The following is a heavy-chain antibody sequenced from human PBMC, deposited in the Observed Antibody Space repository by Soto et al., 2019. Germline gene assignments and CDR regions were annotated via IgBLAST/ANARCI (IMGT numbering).Heavy chain of an antibody. CDR3: DWLSGGSPEISEY. Sequence: SETLSLTCTVSGGSISSGDYYWSWIRQPPGKGLEWIGYIYYSGSTYYNPSLRSRVTISVDTSKNQFSLKLSSVTAADTAVYYRDWLSGGSPEISEYSGQGNLVTVS. D-gene: IGHD2-15*01. CDR1: GGSISSGDYY. CDR2: IYYSGST. V-gene: IGHV4-30-4*01. J-gene: IGHJ4*02.